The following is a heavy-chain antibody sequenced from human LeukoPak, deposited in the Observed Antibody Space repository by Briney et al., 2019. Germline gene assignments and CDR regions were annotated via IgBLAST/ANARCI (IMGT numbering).Heavy chain of an antibody. Sequence: PSETLSLTCAVYGGSLSGFYLTWIRQSPGKGLEWIEELTHDGVTSYNPSLKSRVFMPVDTSKNQFSLKLSSVTAADTAVYYCARGGNADRLASWGQGTLVTVSS. CDR3: ARGGNADRLAS. J-gene: IGHJ5*02. V-gene: IGHV4-34*01. CDR1: GGSLSGFY. CDR2: LTHDGVT. D-gene: IGHD6-19*01.